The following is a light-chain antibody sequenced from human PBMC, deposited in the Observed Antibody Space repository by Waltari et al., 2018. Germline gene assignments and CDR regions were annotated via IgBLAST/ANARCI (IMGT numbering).Light chain of an antibody. CDR2: KVS. J-gene: IGKJ4*01. Sequence: DVVMTQSPLSLPVTLGQPASISCRSSQSLVSSDGNTYLSWFQQRPGQSPRRLIYKVSDREAGVPDRFGGSGSGTDFTLKISRVEAEDVGIYYCMQGSHWPPTFGGGTKVEIK. CDR1: QSLVSSDGNTY. V-gene: IGKV2-30*01. CDR3: MQGSHWPPT.